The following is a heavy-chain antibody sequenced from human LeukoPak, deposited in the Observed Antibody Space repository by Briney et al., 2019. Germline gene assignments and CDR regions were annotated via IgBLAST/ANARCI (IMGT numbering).Heavy chain of an antibody. Sequence: ASVKVSCKASGYTFTSYDINWVRQATGQGLEWMGWMNPNSGNTGYAQKFQGRVTMTRNTSLSTAYMELSSLRSEDTAVYYCARGRSSSSGFDYWGQGTLVTVSS. CDR1: GYTFTSYD. J-gene: IGHJ4*02. V-gene: IGHV1-8*01. CDR2: MNPNSGNT. CDR3: ARGRSSSSGFDY. D-gene: IGHD6-13*01.